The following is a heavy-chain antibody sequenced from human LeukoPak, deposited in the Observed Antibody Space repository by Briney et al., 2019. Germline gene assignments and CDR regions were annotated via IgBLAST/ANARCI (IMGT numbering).Heavy chain of an antibody. J-gene: IGHJ4*02. CDR3: ARGDFDY. Sequence: GGSLRLSCAASGFTFSSYEMNWVRQAPGKGLEWVSSISSSSSYMYYADSVKGRFTISRDNAKNSLYLQMNSLRAEDTAVYYCARGDFDYWGQGTLVTVSS. V-gene: IGHV3-21*01. CDR1: GFTFSSYE. CDR2: ISSSSSYM.